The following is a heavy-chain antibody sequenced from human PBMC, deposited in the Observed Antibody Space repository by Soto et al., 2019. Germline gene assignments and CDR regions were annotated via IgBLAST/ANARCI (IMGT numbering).Heavy chain of an antibody. CDR3: ARLDYGDYAIFDL. Sequence: EAQLVESGGGLVQSGGSLRLSCAASGLPFSFYGMNWVRQTPGKGLEWVAYISVSSSTIYYADSVKGRFTISRENAKSSLYLQMNSLRDEDTALYYCARLDYGDYAIFDLWGQGTLVSVSS. CDR1: GLPFSFYG. V-gene: IGHV3-48*02. CDR2: ISVSSSTI. D-gene: IGHD4-17*01. J-gene: IGHJ4*02.